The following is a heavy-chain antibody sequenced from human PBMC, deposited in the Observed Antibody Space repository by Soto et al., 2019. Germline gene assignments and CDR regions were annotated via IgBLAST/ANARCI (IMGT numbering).Heavy chain of an antibody. J-gene: IGHJ4*02. CDR2: INPSGGAT. CDR1: GYTFTNYY. Sequence: ASVKVSCKASGYTFTNYYIHWVRQAPGQGLEWLGIINPSGGATSYAQKFQGRVTMTRDTSTSTVYMELSSLRSEDTALYYCARDLRAIVAAGKDYWGQGTLVTVSS. D-gene: IGHD6-13*01. CDR3: ARDLRAIVAAGKDY. V-gene: IGHV1-46*01.